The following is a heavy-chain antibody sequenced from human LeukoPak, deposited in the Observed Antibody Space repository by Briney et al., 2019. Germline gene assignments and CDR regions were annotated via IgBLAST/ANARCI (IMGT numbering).Heavy chain of an antibody. D-gene: IGHD3-10*01. CDR2: ISNDGSRK. CDR3: ARVVTSLGDIRD. Sequence: GGSLRLSCAPSGFTFSRHGMHWVRQAPGKGLEWVAIISNDGSRKYYAHSVEGRFTISRDNSKNTLYLQMNSLRAEDTAVYYCARVVTSLGDIRDWGQGTLVTVSS. J-gene: IGHJ4*02. CDR1: GFTFSRHG. V-gene: IGHV3-30*03.